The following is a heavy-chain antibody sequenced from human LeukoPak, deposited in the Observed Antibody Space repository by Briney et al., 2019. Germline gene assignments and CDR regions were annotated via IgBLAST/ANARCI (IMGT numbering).Heavy chain of an antibody. J-gene: IGHJ4*02. V-gene: IGHV4-31*02. CDR2: IYYSGST. CDR1: GFSFNSDW. D-gene: IGHD5-12*01. CDR3: ARLRGGYSGYDWYVDY. Sequence: LRLSCAASGFSFNSDWMDWVRQYPGKGLEWIGYIYYSGSTYYNPSLKSRVTISVDTSKNQFSLKLSSVTAADTAVYYCARLRGGYSGYDWYVDYWGQGTLVTVSS.